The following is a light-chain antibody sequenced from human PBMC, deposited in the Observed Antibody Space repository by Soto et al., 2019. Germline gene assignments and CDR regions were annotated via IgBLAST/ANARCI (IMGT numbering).Light chain of an antibody. V-gene: IGLV2-14*01. J-gene: IGLJ1*01. Sequence: QSVLAQPSSVSGSPGQSITISCTGTSTDVGGYNYVSWYQHHPGKGPKLIIYEVNNRPSGVSDRFSGSKSGNKASLTISNHEAEDESEYYCGSYTSTDTPLVFGTGTKVTVL. CDR2: EVN. CDR1: STDVGGYNY. CDR3: GSYTSTDTPLV.